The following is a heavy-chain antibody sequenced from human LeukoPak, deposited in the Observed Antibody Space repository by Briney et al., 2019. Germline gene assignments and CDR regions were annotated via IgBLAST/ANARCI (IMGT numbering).Heavy chain of an antibody. Sequence: GGSLRLSCAASGFTFSNYALHWVRQAPGKGLEWVSLISYDGSKKWYADSVKGRFTISRDNSKNTLYLQMSSLRAEDRAVYYCARDALWRNSDYDPYYSYYMDVWGKGTTVTVSS. CDR1: GFTFSNYA. CDR3: ARDALWRNSDYDPYYSYYMDV. D-gene: IGHD5-12*01. J-gene: IGHJ6*03. V-gene: IGHV3-30*04. CDR2: ISYDGSKK.